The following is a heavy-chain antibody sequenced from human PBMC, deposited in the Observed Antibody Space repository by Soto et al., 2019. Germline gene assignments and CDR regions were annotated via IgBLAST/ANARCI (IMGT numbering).Heavy chain of an antibody. D-gene: IGHD3-3*01. CDR1: RDTVCISV. V-gene: IGHV1-69*04. CDR2: IIPILGIA. J-gene: IGHJ2*01. Sequence: VEIASTASRDTVCISVVTWALKTNGQGLEWMGRIIPILGIANYAQKFQGRVTITADKSTSTAYMELSSLRSEDTAVYYCARVFLVFEDKGDKRDVRTVAGFLVTRATDL. CDR3: ARVFLVFEDKGDKRDVRTVAGFLVTRATDL.